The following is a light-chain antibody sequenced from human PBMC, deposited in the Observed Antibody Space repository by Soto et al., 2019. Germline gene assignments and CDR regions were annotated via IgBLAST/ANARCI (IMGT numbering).Light chain of an antibody. CDR1: QSINNW. V-gene: IGKV1-5*01. Sequence: IHRSQAPSTLSASVLYRVTITCLASQSINNWLAWYQQKPGKAPKFLIYDASNLESGVPSRFSGSASGTEFTLTISSLQPDDFATYYCQQYDNYPLTFGGGTRLEIK. CDR2: DAS. J-gene: IGKJ5*01. CDR3: QQYDNYPLT.